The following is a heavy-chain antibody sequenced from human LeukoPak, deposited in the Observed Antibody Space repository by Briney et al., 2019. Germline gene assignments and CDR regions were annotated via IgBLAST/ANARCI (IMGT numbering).Heavy chain of an antibody. D-gene: IGHD6-19*01. V-gene: IGHV4-59*01. Sequence: SETLSLTCTVSGGSISSYYWSWIRQPPGKGLEWIGHIYYSGSTNYNPSLKSRVTISVDTSKNQFSLKLSSVTAVDTAVYYCARQGSSGWYTVGWFDPWGQGTLVTVSS. CDR3: ARQGSSGWYTVGWFDP. CDR2: IYYSGST. J-gene: IGHJ5*02. CDR1: GGSISSYY.